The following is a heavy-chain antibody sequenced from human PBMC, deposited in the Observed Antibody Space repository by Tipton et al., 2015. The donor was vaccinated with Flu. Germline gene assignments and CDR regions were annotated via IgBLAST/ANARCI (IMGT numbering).Heavy chain of an antibody. CDR3: ARDPGTAMVKGTDYYYGMDV. D-gene: IGHD5-18*01. Sequence: TLSLTCTVSGGSISSYYWSWIRQPPGKGLEWIGYIYYSGGTYYNPSLKSRVTISVDTSKNQFSLKLSSVTAADTAVYYCARDPGTAMVKGTDYYYGMDVWGQGTTVTVSS. CDR2: IYYSGGT. J-gene: IGHJ6*02. CDR1: GGSISSYY. V-gene: IGHV4-59*12.